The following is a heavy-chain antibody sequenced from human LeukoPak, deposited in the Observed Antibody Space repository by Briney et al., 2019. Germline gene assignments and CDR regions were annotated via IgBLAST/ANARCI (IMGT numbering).Heavy chain of an antibody. Sequence: GGSLRLSCAASGFTFSTFAMIWVRQPPGKGLEWVSSIFPSGGEIHYADSVRGRFTISRDNSKNTLYLQMNSLRAEDTAVYYCAKDYPSSSGFDYWGQGTLVTVSS. CDR1: GFTFSTFA. V-gene: IGHV3-23*01. CDR2: IFPSGGEI. CDR3: AKDYPSSSGFDY. D-gene: IGHD6-19*01. J-gene: IGHJ4*02.